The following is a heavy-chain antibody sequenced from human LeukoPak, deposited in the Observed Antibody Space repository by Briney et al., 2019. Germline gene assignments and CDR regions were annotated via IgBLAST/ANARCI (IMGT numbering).Heavy chain of an antibody. Sequence: ASVKVSCKASGYTFTGYYVHWVRQAPGQGLEWMGRINPNSGDTNYAQKFQGRVTMTRDTSISTAYMELSSLRSEDTAVYYCARRLGYYYGMDVWGQGTTVTVSS. V-gene: IGHV1-2*06. D-gene: IGHD3-22*01. CDR2: INPNSGDT. CDR3: ARRLGYYYGMDV. CDR1: GYTFTGYY. J-gene: IGHJ6*02.